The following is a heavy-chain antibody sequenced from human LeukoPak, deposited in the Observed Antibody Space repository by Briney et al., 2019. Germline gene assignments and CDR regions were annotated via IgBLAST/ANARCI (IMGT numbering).Heavy chain of an antibody. V-gene: IGHV3-23*01. D-gene: IGHD3-3*01. J-gene: IGHJ6*02. CDR3: AKVRYNYDFWSGFIYYYGMDV. CDR2: ISGSGGST. Sequence: GGSLRLSCAASGFAFSSYAMSWVRQAPGKGLEWVSAISGSGGSTYYADSVKGRFTISRDNSKNTLYLQMNSLRAEDTAVYYCAKVRYNYDFWSGFIYYYGMDVWGQGTTVTVSS. CDR1: GFAFSSYA.